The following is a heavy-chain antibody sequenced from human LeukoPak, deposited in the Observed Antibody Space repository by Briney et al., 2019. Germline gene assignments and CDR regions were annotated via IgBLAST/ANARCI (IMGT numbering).Heavy chain of an antibody. CDR2: INHSGST. V-gene: IGHV4-34*01. CDR3: ARGGITISGVVTPPLSYFDS. D-gene: IGHD3-3*01. Sequence: SETLSLTCAVYGGSFSGYYWSWIRQPPGKGLEWIGEINHSGSTNYNPSLKSRVTISVDTSKNQFSLKLSSVTAADTAVYSCARGGITISGVVTPPLSYFDSWGPGTLVTLSS. J-gene: IGHJ4*02. CDR1: GGSFSGYY.